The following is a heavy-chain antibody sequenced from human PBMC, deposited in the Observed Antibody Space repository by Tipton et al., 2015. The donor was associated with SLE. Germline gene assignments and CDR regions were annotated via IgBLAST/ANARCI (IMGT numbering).Heavy chain of an antibody. J-gene: IGHJ6*02. V-gene: IGHV4-59*01. CDR1: GGSISSDY. D-gene: IGHD5-18*01. CDR3: AGISVDTTMAQRVDYGMDV. CDR2: IFYTGST. Sequence: TLSLTCTVSGGSISSDYWTWIRQPPGKGLEWIGSIFYTGSTTYNPSLKSRLTMSVDTPKNQFSLKLTSVTAADTAVYYCAGISVDTTMAQRVDYGMDVWGQGATVTVSS.